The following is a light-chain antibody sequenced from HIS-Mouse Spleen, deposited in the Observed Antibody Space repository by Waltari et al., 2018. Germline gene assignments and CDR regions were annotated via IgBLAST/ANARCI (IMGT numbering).Light chain of an antibody. CDR2: DAS. Sequence: DIQMTQSPSSLSASVGVRVTITCQASQDISNYLNWYQQKPGKAPKLLIYDASNLETGVPSRFSGSGSGTDFTFTISSLQPEDIATYYCQQYDNLPRPFGPGTKVDIK. CDR1: QDISNY. J-gene: IGKJ3*01. CDR3: QQYDNLPRP. V-gene: IGKV1-33*01.